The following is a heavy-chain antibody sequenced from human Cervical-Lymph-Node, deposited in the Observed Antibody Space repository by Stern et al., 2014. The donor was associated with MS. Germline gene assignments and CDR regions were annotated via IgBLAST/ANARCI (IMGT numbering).Heavy chain of an antibody. CDR1: GGSISSSGYY. J-gene: IGHJ5*02. CDR2: IHDSGSI. D-gene: IGHD1-26*01. V-gene: IGHV4-61*02. Sequence: QVQLVESGPGLVKPSQTLSLTCTVSGGSISSSGYYWSWIRQPADKGLEWIGRIHDSGSIYYNPSPKRRVTTSIATAQNQFSLKLTSFTAADTAVYYCATTRWDLFTWNWFDPWGQGTLVTVSS. CDR3: ATTRWDLFTWNWFDP.